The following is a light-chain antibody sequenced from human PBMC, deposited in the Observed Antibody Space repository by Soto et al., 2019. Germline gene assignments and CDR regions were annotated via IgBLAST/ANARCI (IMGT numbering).Light chain of an antibody. J-gene: IGKJ1*01. Sequence: IVITQSPSTLSVSPGERAPLSFRASQSVSTSLAWYQQKPGQAPMLLIYGASNRATGIPDRFSGSGSGTDFTLTISRLEPEDFAVYYCQQYGRSGTFGQGTKVDI. CDR1: QSVSTS. CDR3: QQYGRSGT. CDR2: GAS. V-gene: IGKV3-20*01.